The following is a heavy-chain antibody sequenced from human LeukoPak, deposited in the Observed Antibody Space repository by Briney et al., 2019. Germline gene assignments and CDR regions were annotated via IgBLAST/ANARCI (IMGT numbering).Heavy chain of an antibody. CDR1: GYTFTSYD. J-gene: IGHJ4*02. D-gene: IGHD3-22*01. V-gene: IGHV1-46*01. Sequence: ASVKVSCKASGYTFTSYDMHWVRQAPGQGLEWMGIINPSGGSTNYAQKFQGRVTMTRGTSTSTVYMELSSLRSEDTAVYYCARDDYDDRSGYQHSTRNDYWGQGTLVTVSS. CDR3: ARDDYDDRSGYQHSTRNDY. CDR2: INPSGGST.